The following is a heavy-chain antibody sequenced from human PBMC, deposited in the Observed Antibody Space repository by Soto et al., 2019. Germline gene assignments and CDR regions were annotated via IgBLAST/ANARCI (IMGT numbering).Heavy chain of an antibody. Sequence: SVKVSCKASGFTFTSSAVQWVRQARGQRLEWIGWIVVGSGNTNYAQKFQERVTITRDTSTSTAYMELSSLRSEDTAVYYCAAAPNSAGMYYYYGMDVWGQGTTVTVSS. CDR2: IVVGSGNT. V-gene: IGHV1-58*01. J-gene: IGHJ6*02. CDR1: GFTFTSSA. CDR3: AAAPNSAGMYYYYGMDV. D-gene: IGHD2-15*01.